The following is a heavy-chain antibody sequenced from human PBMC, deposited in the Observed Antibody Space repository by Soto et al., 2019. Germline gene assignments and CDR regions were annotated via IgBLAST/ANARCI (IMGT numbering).Heavy chain of an antibody. Sequence: GGSLRLSCAASGFIFSSNAMSWVRQAPGEGLEWVSGISGSGGSTFYTDSVKGRFTISRDNSKNTLFLQMNSLRAEDTALYYCAKNSGYYYDAFDIWGQGTMVTVSS. CDR3: AKNSGYYYDAFDI. V-gene: IGHV3-23*01. CDR1: GFIFSSNA. J-gene: IGHJ3*02. CDR2: ISGSGGST. D-gene: IGHD3-22*01.